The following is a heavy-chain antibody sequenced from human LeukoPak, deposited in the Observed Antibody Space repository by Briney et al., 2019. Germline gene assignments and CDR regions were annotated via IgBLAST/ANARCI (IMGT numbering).Heavy chain of an antibody. CDR1: GFTLSSYA. V-gene: IGHV3-23*01. J-gene: IGHJ3*02. D-gene: IGHD5-12*01. CDR2: ISGGGGST. CDR3: AIYSGYGTNAFDI. Sequence: GGALRLSCAASGFTLSSYAMTWVRQGPGKGLEWVSDISGGGGSTYYADSVKGRFTISRDNSKNTLYLQMHSLRAEDTAVYYCAIYSGYGTNAFDIWGQGTMVTVSS.